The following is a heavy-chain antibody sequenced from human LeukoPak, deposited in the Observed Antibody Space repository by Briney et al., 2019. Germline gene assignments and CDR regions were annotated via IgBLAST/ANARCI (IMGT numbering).Heavy chain of an antibody. CDR1: GGSISSFY. V-gene: IGHV4-4*07. J-gene: IGHJ4*02. Sequence: ASETLSLTCTVSGGSISSFYWSWIRQPAGKGLEWIGRIYTTGSTRYNTSLKSRVTMSLDTSKNQFSLKLSSVTAADTAVYYCARSLYSSGWYATFYFDYWGQGTLVTVSS. D-gene: IGHD6-19*01. CDR2: IYTTGST. CDR3: ARSLYSSGWYATFYFDY.